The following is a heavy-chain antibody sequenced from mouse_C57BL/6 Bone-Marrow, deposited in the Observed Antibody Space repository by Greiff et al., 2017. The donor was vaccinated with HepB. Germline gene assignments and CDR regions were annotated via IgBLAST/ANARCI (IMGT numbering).Heavy chain of an antibody. V-gene: IGHV5-17*01. CDR2: ISSGSSTI. J-gene: IGHJ4*01. CDR3: ARGHGYAMDY. Sequence: EVQVVESGGGLVKPGGSLKLSCAASGFTFSDYGMHWVRQAPEKGLEWVAYISSGSSTIYYADTVKGRFTISRDNAKNTLFLQRTSLRSEDTAMYYCARGHGYAMDYWGQGTSVTVSS. CDR1: GFTFSDYG.